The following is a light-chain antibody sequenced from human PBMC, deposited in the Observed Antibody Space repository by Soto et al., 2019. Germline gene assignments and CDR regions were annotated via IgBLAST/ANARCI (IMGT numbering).Light chain of an antibody. CDR1: SSDIGGYDH. CDR3: GSVAGPVGV. Sequence: QSALTQPPSASGSPGQSVTISCTGTSSDIGGYDHVSWYRQDPGKAPKVMIYEVTKRPSGVPDRFSGSKAGNTASLTVFGLQAEDEANYYCGSVAGPVGVFGSGTKLTV. V-gene: IGLV2-8*01. J-gene: IGLJ3*02. CDR2: EVT.